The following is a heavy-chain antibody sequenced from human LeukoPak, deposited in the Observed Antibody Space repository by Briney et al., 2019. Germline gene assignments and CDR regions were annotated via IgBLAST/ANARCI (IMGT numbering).Heavy chain of an antibody. V-gene: IGHV3-30*04. Sequence: PGASLRLSCAASGFTSSSYAMHWVRQAPGKGLEWVAVISYDGSNKYYADSVKGRFTISRDNSKNTLYLQMNSLRAEDTAVYYCAKNSKPVGLPDAFDIWGQGTMVTVSS. CDR1: GFTSSSYA. CDR3: AKNSKPVGLPDAFDI. J-gene: IGHJ3*02. CDR2: ISYDGSNK. D-gene: IGHD1-26*01.